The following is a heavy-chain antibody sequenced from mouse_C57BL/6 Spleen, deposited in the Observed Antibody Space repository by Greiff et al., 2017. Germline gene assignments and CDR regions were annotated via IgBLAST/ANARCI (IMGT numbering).Heavy chain of an antibody. CDR2: ISGGGGNT. CDR3: ARPPSRYFEV. Sequence: EVKLMESGGGLVKPGGSLKLSCAASGFTFSSYTMSWVRQTPEKRLEWVATISGGGGNTYYPDSVKGRFTISRDNAKNTLYLQMSSLRSEDTALYYCARPPSRYFEVWGTGTTVTVSS. J-gene: IGHJ1*03. CDR1: GFTFSSYT. V-gene: IGHV5-9*01.